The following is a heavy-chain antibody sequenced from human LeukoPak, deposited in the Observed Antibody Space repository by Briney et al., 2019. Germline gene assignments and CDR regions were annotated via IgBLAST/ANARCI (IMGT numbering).Heavy chain of an antibody. D-gene: IGHD6-19*01. J-gene: IGHJ4*02. V-gene: IGHV3-33*01. CDR1: GFTFSSYG. Sequence: PGGSLRLSCAASGFTFSSYGMHWVRQAPGKGLEWVAVIWYDGSNKYYADSVKGRFTISRDNSKNTLYLQMNSLRAEDTAVYYCARDCSSGWYWGPAGYFDYWGQGTLVTVSS. CDR2: IWYDGSNK. CDR3: ARDCSSGWYWGPAGYFDY.